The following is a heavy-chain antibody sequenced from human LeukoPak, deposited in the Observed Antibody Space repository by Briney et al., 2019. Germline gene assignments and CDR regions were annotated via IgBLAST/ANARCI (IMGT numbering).Heavy chain of an antibody. D-gene: IGHD3-3*01. Sequence: PGGSLRLSCAASGFTFSSYSMNWVRQAPGKGLEWVSAISGSGGSTYYADSVKGRFTISRDNSENTLYLQMNSLRAEDTAVYYCAKDSGGYDFWSGYYREYYFDYWGQGTLVTVSS. CDR3: AKDSGGYDFWSGYYREYYFDY. CDR2: ISGSGGST. CDR1: GFTFSSYS. V-gene: IGHV3-23*01. J-gene: IGHJ4*02.